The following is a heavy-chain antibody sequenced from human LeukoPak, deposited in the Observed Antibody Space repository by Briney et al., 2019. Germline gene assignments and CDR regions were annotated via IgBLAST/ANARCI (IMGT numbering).Heavy chain of an antibody. CDR3: ARENKKGNFDL. CDR2: IYDSGST. Sequence: ASETLSLTCTVSGGSIRSSYYYWGWIRQPPGKGLEWIGSIYDSGSTYYNPSLKSRVTISVDTSKNQFSLKLNSVTAADTAVYYCARENKKGNFDLRGQGTLVTVSS. V-gene: IGHV4-39*02. D-gene: IGHD2/OR15-2a*01. J-gene: IGHJ4*02. CDR1: GGSIRSSYYY.